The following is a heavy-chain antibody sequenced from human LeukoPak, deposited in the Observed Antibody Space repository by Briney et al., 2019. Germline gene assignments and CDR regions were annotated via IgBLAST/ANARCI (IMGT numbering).Heavy chain of an antibody. CDR3: TRARTRSGGLSDY. Sequence: EASVKVSCKASGYTFTNYGISWVRQAPGQGLEWMGWITILNGNTNYAQKFQGRVTMTTDTSTNTVYMELRTLRSDETAMYYCTRARTRSGGLSDYWGQGTLVTVSS. CDR2: ITILNGNT. CDR1: GYTFTNYG. D-gene: IGHD6-19*01. V-gene: IGHV1-18*01. J-gene: IGHJ4*02.